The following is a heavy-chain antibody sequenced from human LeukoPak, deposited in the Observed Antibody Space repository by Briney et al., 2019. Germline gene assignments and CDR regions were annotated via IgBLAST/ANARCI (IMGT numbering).Heavy chain of an antibody. D-gene: IGHD6-13*01. Sequence: GGSLRLSCAASGFTFSSYSMNWVRQAPGKGLEWVSVIYSGGSTYYADSVKGRFTISRDNSKNTLYLQMNSLRAEDTAVYYCARDGSWSPLDYWGQGTLVTVSS. V-gene: IGHV3-53*01. CDR3: ARDGSWSPLDY. CDR1: GFTFSSYS. J-gene: IGHJ4*02. CDR2: IYSGGST.